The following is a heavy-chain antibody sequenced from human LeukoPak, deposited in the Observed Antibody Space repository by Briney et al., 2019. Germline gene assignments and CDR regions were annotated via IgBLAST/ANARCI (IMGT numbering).Heavy chain of an antibody. Sequence: PSQTLSLTCAVSGGSISSGGYSWSWIRQPPGKGLEWIGYIYHSGSTYYNPSLKSRVTISVDRSKNQFSLKLSSVTAADTAVYYCARGKAYGDYDYWGQGTLVTVSS. CDR2: IYHSGST. CDR1: GGSISSGGYS. V-gene: IGHV4-30-2*01. J-gene: IGHJ4*02. CDR3: ARGKAYGDYDY. D-gene: IGHD4-17*01.